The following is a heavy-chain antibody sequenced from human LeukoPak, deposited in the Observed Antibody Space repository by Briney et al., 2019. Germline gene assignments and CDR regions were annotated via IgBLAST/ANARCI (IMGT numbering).Heavy chain of an antibody. D-gene: IGHD6-6*01. J-gene: IGHJ5*02. CDR1: GGSINNYG. CDR3: AIVPKTGMPAIT. Sequence: ASVKVSCKTSGGSINNYGINWMRQAPGQGLEWMGMIIPLLTRPKYAKKFQGRVTITADESADTAYMEVSRLTSEDTAVFFCAIVPKTGMPAITWGPGTLVSVSS. CDR2: IIPLLTRP. V-gene: IGHV1-69*13.